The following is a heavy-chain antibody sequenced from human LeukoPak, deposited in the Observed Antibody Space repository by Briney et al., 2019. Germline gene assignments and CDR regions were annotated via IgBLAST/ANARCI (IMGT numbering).Heavy chain of an antibody. D-gene: IGHD1-26*01. CDR3: ARSSAYYNEADI. Sequence: ASVTVSCKTSGYSFTSYYIHWVRPAPGQGLEWMGIINPSGGSTTYAQKFQGRLTMANDTSTSTVYMELSSLRSEDTAMYYCARSSAYYNEADIWGQGTMVTVSS. CDR2: INPSGGST. CDR1: GYSFTSYY. J-gene: IGHJ3*02. V-gene: IGHV1-46*01.